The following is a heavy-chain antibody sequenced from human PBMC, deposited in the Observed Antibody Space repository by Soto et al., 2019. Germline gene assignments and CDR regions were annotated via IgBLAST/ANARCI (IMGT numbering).Heavy chain of an antibody. Sequence: GGSLRLSCAASGFTFSSYGMHWVRQAPGKGLEWVAVIWYDGSNKYYADSVKGRFTISRDNSKNTLYLQMNSLRAEDTAVYYCARVGKQLVGYYYYYMDVWGKGTTVTVSS. CDR1: GFTFSSYG. V-gene: IGHV3-33*01. CDR3: ARVGKQLVGYYYYYMDV. J-gene: IGHJ6*03. D-gene: IGHD6-6*01. CDR2: IWYDGSNK.